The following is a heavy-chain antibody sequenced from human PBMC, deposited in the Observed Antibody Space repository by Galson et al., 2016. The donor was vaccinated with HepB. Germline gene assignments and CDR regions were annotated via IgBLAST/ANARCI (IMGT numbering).Heavy chain of an antibody. J-gene: IGHJ3*02. CDR2: IKQDGSKI. Sequence: SLRLSCAGSGFNFNGYWMTWVRQAPGKGLEWVANIKQDGSKINYVDSVMGRFTISRDNDNNSLYLQMNGLRAEDTAMYYCARDRTYYSGTTYYDIFDIWGQGTMVTVSS. CDR3: ARDRTYYSGTTYYDIFDI. D-gene: IGHD3-22*01. V-gene: IGHV3-7*03. CDR1: GFNFNGYW.